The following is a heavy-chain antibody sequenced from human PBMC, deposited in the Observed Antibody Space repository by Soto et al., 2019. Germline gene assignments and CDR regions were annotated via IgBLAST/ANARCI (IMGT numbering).Heavy chain of an antibody. D-gene: IGHD1-1*01. CDR2: IYHSGST. CDR1: SGSISSSNW. J-gene: IGHJ4*02. Sequence: QVQLQESGPGLVKPSGTLSLTCAVSSGSISSSNWWSWVRQPPGKGLEWIGEIYHSGSTNYNPSLKSRVNISVDKSKNQSSLKLGSMTAADTAVYYCARNSELDPLSRGFDYWGQGTLVTVSS. V-gene: IGHV4-4*02. CDR3: ARNSELDPLSRGFDY.